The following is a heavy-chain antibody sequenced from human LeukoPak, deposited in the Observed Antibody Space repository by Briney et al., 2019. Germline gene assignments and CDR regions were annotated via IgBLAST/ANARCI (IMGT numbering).Heavy chain of an antibody. D-gene: IGHD2-15*01. CDR2: INHSGST. CDR1: GGSFSGYY. V-gene: IGHV4-34*01. J-gene: IGHJ6*02. CDR3: SGYDCSGGSCYRYYYYGMDV. Sequence: SETLSLTCAVYGGSFSGYYWSWIRQPPGKGLEWIGEINHSGSTNYNPSLKSRVTISVATSKNQFSLKLSSVTAADTAVYYCSGYDCSGGSCYRYYYYGMDVWGQGTTVTVSS.